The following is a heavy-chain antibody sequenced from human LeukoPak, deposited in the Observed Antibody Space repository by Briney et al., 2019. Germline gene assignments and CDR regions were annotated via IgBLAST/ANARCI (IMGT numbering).Heavy chain of an antibody. V-gene: IGHV1-69*13. Sequence: SVNVSCKASAGTFSSHGFSWVRHGPVQGLEWMGGIFPIFGTTNYAQKFQGRVTITPDDSTSTGYMELSSLRSEDTAGYYCARRWPHSSGYYLFDYWGQGTLVTVST. CDR1: AGTFSSHG. J-gene: IGHJ4*02. CDR2: IFPIFGTT. D-gene: IGHD3-22*01. CDR3: ARRWPHSSGYYLFDY.